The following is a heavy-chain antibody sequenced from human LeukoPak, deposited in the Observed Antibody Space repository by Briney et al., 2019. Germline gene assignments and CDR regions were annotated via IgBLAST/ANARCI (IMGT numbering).Heavy chain of an antibody. V-gene: IGHV3-23*01. CDR3: ANILDDLWSGFTLKHFDY. J-gene: IGHJ4*02. CDR2: MSGSGGST. D-gene: IGHD3-3*01. CDR1: GFTFSSYA. Sequence: GGSLRLSCAASGFTFSSYAMSWVRQAPGKGLEWVSAMSGSGGSTYYADSVKGRFTISRDNSKNTLYLQMNSLRAEDTAVYYCANILDDLWSGFTLKHFDYWGQGTLVTVSS.